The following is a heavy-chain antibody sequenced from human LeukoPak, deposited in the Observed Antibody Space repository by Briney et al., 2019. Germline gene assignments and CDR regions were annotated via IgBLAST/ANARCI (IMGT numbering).Heavy chain of an antibody. Sequence: GGSLRLSCAASGFAFSSYSMNWVRQAPGKGLEWVSSISSSSSYIYYADSVKGRFTISRDNAKNSLYLQMNSLRAEDTAVYYCAREETITIFGVVIRGGIDYWGQGTLVTVSS. CDR2: ISSSSSYI. J-gene: IGHJ4*02. CDR3: AREETITIFGVVIRGGIDY. CDR1: GFAFSSYS. V-gene: IGHV3-21*01. D-gene: IGHD3-3*01.